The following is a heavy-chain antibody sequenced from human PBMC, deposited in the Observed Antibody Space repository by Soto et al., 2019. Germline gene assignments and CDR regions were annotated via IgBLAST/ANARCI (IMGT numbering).Heavy chain of an antibody. J-gene: IGHJ6*03. CDR3: ARGVDYYYYMDV. Sequence: ASVKVSCKASGYTFTGYYMHWVRQAPGQGLEWMGWINPNSGGTNYAQKFQGWVTMTRDTSISTAYMELSRLRSDDTAVYYCARGVDYYYYMDVWGKGTTVTVSS. CDR1: GYTFTGYY. V-gene: IGHV1-2*04. CDR2: INPNSGGT.